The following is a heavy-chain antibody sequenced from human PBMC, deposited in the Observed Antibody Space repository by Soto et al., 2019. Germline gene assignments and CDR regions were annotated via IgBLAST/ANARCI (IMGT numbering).Heavy chain of an antibody. V-gene: IGHV3-53*01. CDR3: AREGRGVIKGYYYGMDV. D-gene: IGHD3-3*01. CDR2: IYSGGST. Sequence: PGGSLRLSCAASGFTVSSNDMSRVRQAPGKGLEWVSVIYSGGSTYYADSVKGRFTISRDNSKNTLYLQMNSLRAEDTAVYYCAREGRGVIKGYYYGMDVWGQGTTVTFSS. J-gene: IGHJ6*02. CDR1: GFTVSSND.